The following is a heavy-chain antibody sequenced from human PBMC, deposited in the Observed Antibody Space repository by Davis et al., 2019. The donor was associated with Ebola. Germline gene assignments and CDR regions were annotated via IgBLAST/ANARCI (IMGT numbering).Heavy chain of an antibody. CDR3: ARGDILTGYYLYYYYYGMDV. CDR1: GYTFTGYY. J-gene: IGHJ6*02. Sequence: ASVKVSCKASGYTFTGYYMHWVRQAPGQGLEWMGWISAYNGNTNYAQKLQGRVTMTTDTSTSTAYMELRSLRSDDTAVYYCARGDILTGYYLYYYYYGMDVWGQGTTVTVSS. CDR2: ISAYNGNT. D-gene: IGHD3-9*01. V-gene: IGHV1-18*04.